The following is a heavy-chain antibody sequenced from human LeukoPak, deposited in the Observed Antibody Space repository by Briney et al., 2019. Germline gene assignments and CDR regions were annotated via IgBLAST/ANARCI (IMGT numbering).Heavy chain of an antibody. Sequence: GGSLRLSCAASGFMFSSYWMSWVRQAPGKGLEWVADIKEDGSEKSYVDSVKGRFTISRDNAKNSLYLQMNSLRAEDTALYYCARDRRDGYIDYWGQGTLVTVSS. V-gene: IGHV3-7*03. CDR1: GFMFSSYW. D-gene: IGHD5-24*01. CDR3: ARDRRDGYIDY. CDR2: IKEDGSEK. J-gene: IGHJ4*02.